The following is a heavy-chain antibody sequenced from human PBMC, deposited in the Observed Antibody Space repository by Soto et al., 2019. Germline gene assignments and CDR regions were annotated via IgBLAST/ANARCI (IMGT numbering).Heavy chain of an antibody. CDR3: ARDRAKYGMDF. J-gene: IGHJ6*02. CDR2: TYYRSKWHN. CDR1: GDSVSSNSAA. Sequence: PSQTLSLTCAISGDSVSSNSAAWNWIRRSPSRGLEWLGRTYYRSKWHNDSAISVKSRVTINPDTSKNQFSLQLNSVTPEDTAVYYCARDRAKYGMDFWGQGTTVTVSS. V-gene: IGHV6-1*01. D-gene: IGHD3-10*01.